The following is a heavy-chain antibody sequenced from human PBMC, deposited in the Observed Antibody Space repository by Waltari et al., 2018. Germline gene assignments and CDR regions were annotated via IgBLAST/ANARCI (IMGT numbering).Heavy chain of an antibody. Sequence: QVYLVQYGTEVKKPGASVKVSCKISGYTLTELSRHWVRQAPGKGLEWIGDLDPEDGKTTYAQKCQGRVTLTEDTSTDTAYMDLSSLRSDDTAVYYCATGRWERPFEYWGQGTVVTVSS. J-gene: IGHJ4*02. CDR1: GYTLTELS. V-gene: IGHV1-24*01. D-gene: IGHD1-26*01. CDR3: ATGRWERPFEY. CDR2: LDPEDGKT.